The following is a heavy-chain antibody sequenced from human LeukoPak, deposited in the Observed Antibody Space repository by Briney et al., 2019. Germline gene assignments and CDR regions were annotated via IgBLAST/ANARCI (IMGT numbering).Heavy chain of an antibody. CDR2: IGPNSSGT. V-gene: IGHV1-2*02. CDR1: GYTFTGYY. D-gene: IGHD3-9*01. CDR3: ASSLVLRYLGRSECFQH. Sequence: GASGRVSCTAAGYTFTGYYMHGVRQAPGQGLEWRGWIGPNSSGTNYAQTYQGRATMTRDTSISTASMDQSSLRSDDTAVYYCASSLVLRYLGRSECFQHWGQGTLVTLSS. J-gene: IGHJ1*01.